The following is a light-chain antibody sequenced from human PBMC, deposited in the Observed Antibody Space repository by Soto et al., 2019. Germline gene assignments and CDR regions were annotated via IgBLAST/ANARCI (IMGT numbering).Light chain of an antibody. Sequence: QSALTQPPSASGSPGQSVTISCTGTSSDVGGYNYVSWYQQHPGKAPELMIYEVSKRPSGVPDRFSGSKSGNTASLTVSGLQAEDEADYYCSAYAGSSTLFGGGTKLTVL. CDR3: SAYAGSSTL. V-gene: IGLV2-8*01. CDR1: SSDVGGYNY. J-gene: IGLJ2*01. CDR2: EVS.